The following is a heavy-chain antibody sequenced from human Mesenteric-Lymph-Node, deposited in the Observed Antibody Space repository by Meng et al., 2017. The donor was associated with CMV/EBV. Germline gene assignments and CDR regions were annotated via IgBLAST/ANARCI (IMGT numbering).Heavy chain of an antibody. CDR3: AHRLGGYTWNDGYFDY. CDR1: FSIRAGGMG. V-gene: IGHV2-5*02. Sequence: FSIRAGGMGVGWVRQPRGKALDWLALIYWDDDKHYNPSMKRRLAITKDTTKNRVVLTIADMDPVDTATYYCAHRLGGYTWNDGYFDYWGQGILVTVSS. D-gene: IGHD5-12*01. J-gene: IGHJ4*02. CDR2: IYWDDDK.